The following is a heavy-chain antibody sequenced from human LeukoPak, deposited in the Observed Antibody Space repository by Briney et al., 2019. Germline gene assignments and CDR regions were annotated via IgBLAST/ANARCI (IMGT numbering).Heavy chain of an antibody. Sequence: GGSLRLSCAASGFTFSSYSMNWVRQAPGKGLGWVSSISGSSSHVWYADSVKGRFTSSRDNAKNSLYLQMSSLRVEDTAVYYCARDQYYSDSSGYPYDIWGQGTMVTVSS. V-gene: IGHV3-21*01. CDR3: ARDQYYSDSSGYPYDI. CDR1: GFTFSSYS. CDR2: ISGSSSHV. J-gene: IGHJ3*02. D-gene: IGHD3-22*01.